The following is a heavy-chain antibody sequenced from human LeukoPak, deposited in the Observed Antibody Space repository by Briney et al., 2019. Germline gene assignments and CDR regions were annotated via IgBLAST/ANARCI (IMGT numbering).Heavy chain of an antibody. CDR1: GFTFSNYN. CDR3: ARGYGDYYYMDV. J-gene: IGHJ6*03. Sequence: GGSLRLSCAASGFTFSNYNMNWVRQAPGKGLEWVSSITSSSTYIYYADSVKGRFTISRDNAKNSLYLQMNSLRAEDTALYHCARGYGDYYYMDVWGKGTTVTISS. V-gene: IGHV3-21*04. D-gene: IGHD4-17*01. CDR2: ITSSSTYI.